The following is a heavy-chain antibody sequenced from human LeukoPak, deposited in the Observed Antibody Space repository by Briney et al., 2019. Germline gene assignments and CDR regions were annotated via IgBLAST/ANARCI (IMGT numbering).Heavy chain of an antibody. V-gene: IGHV3-21*01. CDR2: ISSSSSYI. J-gene: IGHJ4*02. Sequence: GGSLRLSCAASGFTFSNYSMNWVRQAPGKGLEWVSSISSSSSYIYYADSVKGRFTISRDNAKNSLYLQMNSLRAEDTAVYYCAKGEVSSGWPTPFDYWGQGTLVTVSS. CDR3: AKGEVSSGWPTPFDY. CDR1: GFTFSNYS. D-gene: IGHD6-19*01.